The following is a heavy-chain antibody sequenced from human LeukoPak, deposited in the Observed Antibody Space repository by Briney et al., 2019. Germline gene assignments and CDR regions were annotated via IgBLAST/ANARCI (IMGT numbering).Heavy chain of an antibody. CDR1: GGSVSGGDYF. J-gene: IGHJ6*03. CDR3: ARFQGRTYSRAHYYMDV. D-gene: IGHD2-15*01. Sequence: SQTLSLTCTVSGGSVSGGDYFWSWIRQPPGKGLEWIGHIYYSGSTYYNPSLKSRVTISVDTSKNQFSLKLSSVTAADTAVYYCARFQGRTYSRAHYYMDVWGKGTTVTVSS. V-gene: IGHV4-30-4*01. CDR2: IYYSGST.